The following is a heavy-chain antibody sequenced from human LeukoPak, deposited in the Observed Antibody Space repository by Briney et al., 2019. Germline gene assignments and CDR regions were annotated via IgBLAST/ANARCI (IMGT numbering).Heavy chain of an antibody. CDR3: ARGHLGLSP. CDR2: VYQSGKT. J-gene: IGHJ5*02. D-gene: IGHD3-10*01. CDR1: GSSVSSGYH. Sequence: SETLSLTCAVSGSSVSSGYHWGWIRQPPGKGLEWIGSVYQSGKTYHSPSLKGRVTLSIDTSKNQFSLRLTDVTAADTAVYYCARGHLGLSPWGQGTLVTVSS. V-gene: IGHV4-38-2*01.